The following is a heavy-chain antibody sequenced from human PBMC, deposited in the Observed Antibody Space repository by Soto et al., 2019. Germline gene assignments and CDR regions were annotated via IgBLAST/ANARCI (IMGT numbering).Heavy chain of an antibody. CDR1: GYTFTSYG. J-gene: IGHJ4*02. D-gene: IGHD6-19*01. CDR2: ISAYNGNT. Sequence: QVQLVQSGAEVKKPGASVKVSCKASGYTFTSYGISWVRQAPGQGLEWMGWISAYNGNTNYAQKLQGRVTMTTDTSTSTDYLELMSLRSDDTAVYYCARFRQWLVPDFDYWGQGALVTVSS. V-gene: IGHV1-18*01. CDR3: ARFRQWLVPDFDY.